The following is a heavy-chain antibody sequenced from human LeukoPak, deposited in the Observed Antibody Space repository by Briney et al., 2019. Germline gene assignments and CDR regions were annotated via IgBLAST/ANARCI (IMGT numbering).Heavy chain of an antibody. Sequence: SETLSLTCTVSGGSISSGDYYWSWIRQPPGKGLEWLGHIFYSGSTYYNPSLMRRLTISVDTSKNQFSLKLSSVTPADTAVYYCARERREGGSSWIDYWGRGTLVTVSS. CDR2: IFYSGST. V-gene: IGHV4-30-4*01. CDR1: GGSISSGDYY. D-gene: IGHD6-13*01. J-gene: IGHJ4*02. CDR3: ARERREGGSSWIDY.